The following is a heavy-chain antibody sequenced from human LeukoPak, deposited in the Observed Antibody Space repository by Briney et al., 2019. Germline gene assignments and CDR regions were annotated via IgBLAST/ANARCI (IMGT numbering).Heavy chain of an antibody. D-gene: IGHD4-23*01. CDR2: INFGGSI. Sequence: SETLSLTCAVSGGSSPGFYTSWVRPPPGKGLEWIGEINFGGSINYTPSLKSGVTISVDTSKNQFSLKLSSVTAADTAVYDCAWGRRNYGGRLDYWGQGALVTVSS. J-gene: IGHJ4*02. CDR1: GGSSPGFY. V-gene: IGHV4-34*01. CDR3: AWGRRNYGGRLDY.